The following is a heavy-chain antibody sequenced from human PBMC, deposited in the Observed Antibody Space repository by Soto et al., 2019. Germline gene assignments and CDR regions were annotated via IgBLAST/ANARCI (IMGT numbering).Heavy chain of an antibody. V-gene: IGHV3-30*18. D-gene: IGHD6-13*01. J-gene: IGHJ4*02. CDR3: AKSSGGSSWYPLDH. CDR2: TANDGSAQ. CDR1: GFIFSSYG. Sequence: QVQLVESGGGVVQPGGSLRLSCAASGFIFSSYGMQWVRQSPGEGLEWVATTANDGSAQYYADSVKGRFTISRDNSKNTLFLQMESLRPEDTGVYYCAKSSGGSSWYPLDHWGQGTLVTVSS.